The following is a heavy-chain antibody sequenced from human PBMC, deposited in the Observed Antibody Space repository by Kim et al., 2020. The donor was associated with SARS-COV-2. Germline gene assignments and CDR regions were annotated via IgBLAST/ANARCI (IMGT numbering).Heavy chain of an antibody. D-gene: IGHD6-19*01. CDR1: GFSLSTSGMC. CDR2: IDWDDDK. Sequence: SGPTLVKPTQTLTLTCTFSGFSLSTSGMCVSWIRQPPGKALEWLARIDWDDDKYYSTSLKTRLTISKDTSKNQVVLTMTNMDPVDTATYYCARIRIAVAGPGLDAFDIWGQGTMVTVSS. CDR3: ARIRIAVAGPGLDAFDI. V-gene: IGHV2-70*11. J-gene: IGHJ3*02.